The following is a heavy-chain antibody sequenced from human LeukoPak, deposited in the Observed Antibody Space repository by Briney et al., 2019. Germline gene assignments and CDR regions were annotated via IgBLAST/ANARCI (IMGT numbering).Heavy chain of an antibody. CDR2: INPNSGGT. Sequence: ASVKVSCKASGYTVTGYYMHWVRQAPGQGLEWMGWINPNSGGTNYAQKFQSRVTMTRDTSISTAYMELSRLRSDDTAVYYCAREDPGYSVDYWGQGTLVTVSS. CDR3: AREDPGYSVDY. CDR1: GYTVTGYY. D-gene: IGHD2-15*01. V-gene: IGHV1-2*02. J-gene: IGHJ4*02.